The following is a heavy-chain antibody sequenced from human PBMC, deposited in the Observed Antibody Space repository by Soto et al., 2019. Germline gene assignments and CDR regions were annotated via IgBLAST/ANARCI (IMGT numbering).Heavy chain of an antibody. CDR1: GGSISSYY. Sequence: ETLSLTCTVSGGSISSYYWSWIRQPPGKGLEWIGYIYYSGSTNYNPSLKSRVTISVDTSKNQFSLKLSSVTAADTAVYYCERATERGYSYGNFDYWGQGTLVTVSS. CDR2: IYYSGST. J-gene: IGHJ4*02. V-gene: IGHV4-59*01. D-gene: IGHD5-18*01. CDR3: ERATERGYSYGNFDY.